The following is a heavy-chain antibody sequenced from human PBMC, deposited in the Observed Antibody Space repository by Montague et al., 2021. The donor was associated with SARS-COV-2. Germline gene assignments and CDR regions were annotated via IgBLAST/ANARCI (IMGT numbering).Heavy chain of an antibody. CDR2: IYRGGDT. Sequence: SLRLSCAASGFTVSSSYMSWVRQAPGKGLEWVAVIYRGGDTYYADSVKCRFTISRHNSKNTLYLEMNSLRGEDTAVYYCTRSVAAAGTFYYYYGMDVWGQGTTVTVSS. D-gene: IGHD6-13*01. J-gene: IGHJ6*02. CDR3: TRSVAAAGTFYYYYGMDV. V-gene: IGHV3-53*04. CDR1: GFTVSSSY.